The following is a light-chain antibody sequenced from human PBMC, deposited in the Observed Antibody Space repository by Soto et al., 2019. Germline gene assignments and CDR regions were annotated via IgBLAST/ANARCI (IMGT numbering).Light chain of an antibody. Sequence: QSVLTQPASVSGSPGQSIAISCTGTSSDVGGYNYVSWYQQHPGKAPKLTIYDVSNRPSGVSKRLSGSKSGNTASLTISGLQAEDDADYYCCSYTTSSTYVFGTGTKVTVL. CDR2: DVS. CDR1: SSDVGGYNY. V-gene: IGLV2-14*03. J-gene: IGLJ1*01. CDR3: CSYTTSSTYV.